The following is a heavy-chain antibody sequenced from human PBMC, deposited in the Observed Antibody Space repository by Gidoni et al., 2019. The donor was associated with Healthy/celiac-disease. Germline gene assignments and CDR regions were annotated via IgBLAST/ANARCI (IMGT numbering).Heavy chain of an antibody. CDR1: GYTFTGYY. V-gene: IGHV1-2*02. Sequence: QVQLVQSGAEVKKPGASVKVSCKASGYTFTGYYMHWVRQAPGQGLEWMGWINPNSGGTNYAQKFQGRVTMTRDTSISTAYMELSRLRSDDTAVYYCARALSIVVVPAAIPLDYWGQGTLVTVSS. CDR3: ARALSIVVVPAAIPLDY. D-gene: IGHD2-2*02. CDR2: INPNSGGT. J-gene: IGHJ4*02.